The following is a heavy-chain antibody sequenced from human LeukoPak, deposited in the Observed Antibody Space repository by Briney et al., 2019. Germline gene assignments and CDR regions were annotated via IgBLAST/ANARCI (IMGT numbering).Heavy chain of an antibody. CDR2: IKSKTDGGTT. CDR3: TTDEWS. J-gene: IGHJ4*02. D-gene: IGHD3-3*01. V-gene: IGHV3-15*01. Sequence: PGGSLRLSCAASGFTFTNAWMSWVRQAPGKGLESGGRIKSKTDGGTTDYAAPVKGRFTISRDDSKNTLSLQMNSLKTEDTAVYYCTTDEWSWGQGILVTVSS. CDR1: GFTFTNAW.